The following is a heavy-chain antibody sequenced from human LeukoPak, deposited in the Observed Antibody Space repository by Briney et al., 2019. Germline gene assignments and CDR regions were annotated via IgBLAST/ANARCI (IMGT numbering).Heavy chain of an antibody. Sequence: PGGSLRLSCAASGFSFSDYYMSWIRQAPGKGLEWIGYIYYSGSTNYNPSLKSRVTISVDTSKNQFSLNLTSVTAADTAVYYCARVKTAAGGDWFDPWGQGTQVTVSS. CDR1: GFSFSDYY. V-gene: IGHV4-59*01. J-gene: IGHJ5*02. D-gene: IGHD6-13*01. CDR3: ARVKTAAGGDWFDP. CDR2: IYYSGST.